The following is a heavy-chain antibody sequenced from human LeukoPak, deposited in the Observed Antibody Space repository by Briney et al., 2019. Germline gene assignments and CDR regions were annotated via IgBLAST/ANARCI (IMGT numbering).Heavy chain of an antibody. CDR1: GFTFSDYY. Sequence: GGSLRLSCAASGFTFSDYYMSWIRQAPGKGLEWVSYISSSGSTIYYADSVKGRFTISRDNAKNSLYLQMNSLRAEDTAVYYCARDPYYDSSGYHFDYWGQGTLVTVSS. CDR2: ISSSGSTI. D-gene: IGHD3-22*01. J-gene: IGHJ4*02. V-gene: IGHV3-11*01. CDR3: ARDPYYDSSGYHFDY.